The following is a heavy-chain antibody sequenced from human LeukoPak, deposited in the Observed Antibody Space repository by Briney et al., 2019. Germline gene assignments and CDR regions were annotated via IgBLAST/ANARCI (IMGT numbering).Heavy chain of an antibody. CDR2: IYHSGST. Sequence: PSETLSLTCAVSGGSISSGGYSWSWIRQPPGKGLEWIGYIYHSGSTYYNPSLKSRVTISVDTSKNQFSLKLTSVTAADTAVYYCARGRGYSYGQNWFDPWGQGTLVTVSS. J-gene: IGHJ5*02. CDR1: GGSISSGGYS. CDR3: ARGRGYSYGQNWFDP. D-gene: IGHD5-18*01. V-gene: IGHV4-30-2*01.